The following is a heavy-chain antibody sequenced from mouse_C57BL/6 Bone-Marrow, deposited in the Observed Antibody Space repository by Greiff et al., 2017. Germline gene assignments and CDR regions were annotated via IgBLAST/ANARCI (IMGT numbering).Heavy chain of an antibody. CDR2: INPNNGGT. V-gene: IGHV1-26*01. D-gene: IGHD2-3*01. Sequence: VQLQQSGPELVKPGASVKISCKASGYTFTDYYMNWVKQSHGKSLEWIGDINPNNGGTSYNQKFKGKATLTVDKSSSTAYMELRSLTSEDSAVYYCARRDGYHHFDYWGQGTTLTVSS. J-gene: IGHJ2*01. CDR1: GYTFTDYY. CDR3: ARRDGYHHFDY.